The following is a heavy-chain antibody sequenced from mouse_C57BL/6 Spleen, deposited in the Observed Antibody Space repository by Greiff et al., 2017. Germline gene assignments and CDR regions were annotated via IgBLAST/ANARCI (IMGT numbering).Heavy chain of an antibody. CDR1: GYTFTSYG. CDR2: IYPRSGNT. Sequence: VQRVESGAELARPGASVKLSCKASGYTFTSYGISWVKQRTGQGLEWIGEIYPRSGNTYYNEKFKGKATLTADKSSSTAYMELRSLTSEDSAVYFCARDGITTVVAGDYWGQGTTLTVSS. J-gene: IGHJ2*01. V-gene: IGHV1-81*01. D-gene: IGHD1-1*01. CDR3: ARDGITTVVAGDY.